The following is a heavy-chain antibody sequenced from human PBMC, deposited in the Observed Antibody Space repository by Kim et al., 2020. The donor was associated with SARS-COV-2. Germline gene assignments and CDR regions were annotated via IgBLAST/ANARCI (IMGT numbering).Heavy chain of an antibody. CDR3: ARESYYYDSSGPYYYYGMDV. Sequence: SVKVSCKASGGTFSSYAISWVRQAPGQGLEWMGGIIPIFGTANYAQKFQGRVTITADESTSTAYMELSSLRSEDTAVYYCARESYYYDSSGPYYYYGMDVWGQGTTVTVSS. V-gene: IGHV1-69*13. D-gene: IGHD3-22*01. CDR2: IIPIFGTA. J-gene: IGHJ6*02. CDR1: GGTFSSYA.